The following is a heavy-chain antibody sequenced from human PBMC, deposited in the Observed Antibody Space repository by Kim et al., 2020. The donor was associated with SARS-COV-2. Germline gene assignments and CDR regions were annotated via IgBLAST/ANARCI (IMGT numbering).Heavy chain of an antibody. D-gene: IGHD4-4*01. CDR3: AREAPLQQGIDY. CDR1: GGTFSSYA. J-gene: IGHJ4*02. Sequence: SVKVSCKASGGTFSSYAISWVRQAPGQGLEWMGGIIPIFGTANYAQKFQGRVTITADESTSTAYMELSSLRSEDTAVYYCAREAPLQQGIDYWGQGTLVTVSS. V-gene: IGHV1-69*13. CDR2: IIPIFGTA.